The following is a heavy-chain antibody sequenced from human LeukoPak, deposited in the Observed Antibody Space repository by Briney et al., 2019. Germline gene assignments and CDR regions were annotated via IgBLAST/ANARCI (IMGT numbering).Heavy chain of an antibody. V-gene: IGHV3-23*01. CDR3: AKVGVSYDSHFDY. CDR1: GFTFSSYG. J-gene: IGHJ4*02. Sequence: GGSLRLSCAASGFTFSSYGMSWVRQAPGKGLEWVSAISGSGGSTYYADSVKGRFTISRDNSKNTLYLQMNSLRAEDTAVYYCAKVGVSYDSHFDYWGQGTLVTVSS. CDR2: ISGSGGST. D-gene: IGHD3-22*01.